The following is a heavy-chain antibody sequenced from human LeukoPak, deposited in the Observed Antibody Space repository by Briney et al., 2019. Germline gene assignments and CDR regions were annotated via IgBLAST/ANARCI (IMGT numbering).Heavy chain of an antibody. V-gene: IGHV3-48*04. Sequence: GSLRLSCAASGFTFSSYSMNWVRQAPGKGLQWVSYISSSSSTIYYADSVKGRFTISRDNAKNSLYLQMNSLRAEDTAVYYCARDREYCSGGSCSTGFDYWAREPWSPSPQ. D-gene: IGHD2-15*01. CDR2: ISSSSSTI. CDR1: GFTFSSYS. CDR3: ARDREYCSGGSCSTGFDY. J-gene: IGHJ4*02.